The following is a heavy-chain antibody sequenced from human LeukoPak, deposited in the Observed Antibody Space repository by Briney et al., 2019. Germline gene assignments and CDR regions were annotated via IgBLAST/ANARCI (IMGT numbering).Heavy chain of an antibody. CDR3: ARGYSYGYHFH. J-gene: IGHJ4*02. CDR2: INTKSGAT. Sequence: GASVKVSCKASGYTLTGYCMHWVRQAPGQGLEWLGWINTKSGATNYAQNFQGRVTMTRDTSISTAYMELSRLRSDDTAVYYCARGYSYGYHFHWGQGTLVTVSS. CDR1: GYTLTGYC. D-gene: IGHD5-18*01. V-gene: IGHV1-2*02.